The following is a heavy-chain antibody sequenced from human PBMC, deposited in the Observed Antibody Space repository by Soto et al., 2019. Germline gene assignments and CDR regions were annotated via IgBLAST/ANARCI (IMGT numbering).Heavy chain of an antibody. CDR1: GYTFTSYD. V-gene: IGHV1-8*01. Sequence: QVQLVQSGAEVKKPGASVKVSCKASGYTFTSYDINWVRQATGHGLECMGWMNPNNVNTGYAQKFQGRVTMTKTTSISTAYMELSNLRSEDTAVYYCARGYADPSKYYYYMDVWGKGTTVTVSS. D-gene: IGHD2-8*01. CDR3: ARGYADPSKYYYYMDV. J-gene: IGHJ6*03. CDR2: MNPNNVNT.